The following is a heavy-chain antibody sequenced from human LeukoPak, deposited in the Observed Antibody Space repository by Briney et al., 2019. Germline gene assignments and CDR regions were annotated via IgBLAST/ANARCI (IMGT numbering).Heavy chain of an antibody. CDR1: GGTFSSYA. D-gene: IGHD4-17*01. V-gene: IGHV7-4-1*02. Sequence: ASVKVSCKASGGTFSSYAINWVRQATGQGLEWMGWINTNTGNPTYAQGFTGRFVFSLDTSVSTAYLQISSLKAEDTAVYYCARPAHGVTGGFDYWGQGILVTVSS. CDR2: INTNTGNP. J-gene: IGHJ4*02. CDR3: ARPAHGVTGGFDY.